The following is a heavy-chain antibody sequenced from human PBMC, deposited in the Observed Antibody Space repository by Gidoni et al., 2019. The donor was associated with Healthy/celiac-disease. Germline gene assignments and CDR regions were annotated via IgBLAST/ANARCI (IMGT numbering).Heavy chain of an antibody. Sequence: QAQLVQSGAEVQKPGSSVKVSCKASAGTFSSYAISWVRQAPGQGLEWMGGIIPIFGTASCAQKCQGRVTITADESTSTAYMELSSLRSEDTAVYYCARAQTYYDFWSGYSIPGDYYYYGMDVWGQGTTVTVSS. CDR1: AGTFSSYA. D-gene: IGHD3-3*01. CDR2: IIPIFGTA. J-gene: IGHJ6*02. CDR3: ARAQTYYDFWSGYSIPGDYYYYGMDV. V-gene: IGHV1-69*01.